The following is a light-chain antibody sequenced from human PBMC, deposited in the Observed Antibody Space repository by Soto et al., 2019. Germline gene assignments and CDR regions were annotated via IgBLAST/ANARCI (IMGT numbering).Light chain of an antibody. Sequence: DIQLTQSPSALSASIGDRVTITCRASQAIITSLAWYQQKPGKAPKLLIYDASNLESGVPSRFSGSGSGTEFTLTITTLQPDDFATYFCQHYRRNTWSFGPGTKVDIK. J-gene: IGKJ1*01. CDR3: QHYRRNTWS. CDR1: QAIITS. V-gene: IGKV1-5*01. CDR2: DAS.